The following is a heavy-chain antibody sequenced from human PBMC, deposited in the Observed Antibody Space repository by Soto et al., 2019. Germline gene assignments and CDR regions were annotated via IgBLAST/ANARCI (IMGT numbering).Heavy chain of an antibody. CDR2: VYFSGNT. CDR3: GSVRPSGYVLS. D-gene: IGHD6-25*01. CDR1: GGSLSSYY. V-gene: IGHV4-59*01. J-gene: IGHJ5*02. Sequence: SETLSLTCTVSGGSLSSYYWTWIRQSPGKGLEWIGYVYFSGNTNYNPSLKSRVTISIDTSKNQFSLRLASVTAADTAFYYCGSVRPSGYVLSWGQGPLVT.